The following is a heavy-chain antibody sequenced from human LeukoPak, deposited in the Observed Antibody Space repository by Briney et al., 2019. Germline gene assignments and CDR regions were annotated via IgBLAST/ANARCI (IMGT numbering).Heavy chain of an antibody. CDR2: ISGGGGST. J-gene: IGHJ4*02. Sequence: PGGSLRLSCAASGFTFSSYAMSWVRQAPGKGLEWVSAISGGGGSTYYADSVKGRFTISRDNSKNTLYLQMNSLRAEDTAVYYCAKSPMIVEEPIDYWGQGTLVTVSS. CDR1: GFTFSSYA. CDR3: AKSPMIVEEPIDY. D-gene: IGHD3-22*01. V-gene: IGHV3-23*01.